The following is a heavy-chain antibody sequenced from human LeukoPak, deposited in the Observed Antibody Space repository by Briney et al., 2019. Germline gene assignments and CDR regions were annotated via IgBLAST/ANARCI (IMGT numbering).Heavy chain of an antibody. D-gene: IGHD3-22*01. V-gene: IGHV4-59*12. CDR2: IYYTGTT. CDR1: GASINSYY. CDR3: ARDSANHRYYYDSSGHTPAPYAFDI. J-gene: IGHJ3*02. Sequence: SETLSLTCTVSGASINSYYWSWIRQPPGKGLEWIGYIYYTGTTNYNPSLKSRVTMSVDTSKSQFSLKLSSVTAADTAVYYCARDSANHRYYYDSSGHTPAPYAFDIWGQGTMVTVSS.